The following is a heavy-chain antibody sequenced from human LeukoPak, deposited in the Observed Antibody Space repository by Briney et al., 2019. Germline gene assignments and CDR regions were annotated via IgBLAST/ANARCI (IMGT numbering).Heavy chain of an antibody. CDR3: ARSPSGYSDY. CDR1: GGSISSYY. J-gene: IGHJ4*02. CDR2: IYYSGST. V-gene: IGHV4-59*07. Sequence: PSDTLSRTCTVSGGSISSYYWSWIRQPPGKGLEWIGYIYYSGSTNYNPSLKSRVTISVDTSKNQFSLKLSSVTAADTAVYYCARSPSGYSDYWGQGTLVTVSS. D-gene: IGHD3-3*01.